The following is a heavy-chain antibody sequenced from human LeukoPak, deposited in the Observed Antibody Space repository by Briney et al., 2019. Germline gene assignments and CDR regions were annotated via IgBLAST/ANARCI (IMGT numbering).Heavy chain of an antibody. J-gene: IGHJ4*02. CDR1: GFTFSSYG. D-gene: IGHD3-22*01. CDR2: IRYDGSTE. V-gene: IGHV3-30*02. Sequence: GGSLRLSCVASGFTFSSYGMHWARQAPGKGLEWLAFIRYDGSTEYYADSVKGRFTISRDNSKNTLYLQMNSLRTEDTAVYYCAKLSGYYDSNFHWGQGTLVTVSS. CDR3: AKLSGYYDSNFH.